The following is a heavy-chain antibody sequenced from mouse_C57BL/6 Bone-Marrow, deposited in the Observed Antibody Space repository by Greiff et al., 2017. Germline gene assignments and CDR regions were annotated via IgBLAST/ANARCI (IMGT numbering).Heavy chain of an antibody. Sequence: VKLVESGPELVKPGASVKLSCKASGYTFTSYDINWVKQRPGQGLEWIGWIYPRDGSTKYNEKFKGKATLTVDTSSSTAYMELHSLTSEDSAVYFCARVEFDGSSGDWYFDVWGTGTTVTVSS. CDR3: ARVEFDGSSGDWYFDV. CDR2: IYPRDGST. V-gene: IGHV1-85*01. J-gene: IGHJ1*03. D-gene: IGHD1-1*01. CDR1: GYTFTSYD.